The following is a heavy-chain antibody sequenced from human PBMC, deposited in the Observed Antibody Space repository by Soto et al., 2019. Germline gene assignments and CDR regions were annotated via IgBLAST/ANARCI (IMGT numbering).Heavy chain of an antibody. J-gene: IGHJ4*02. V-gene: IGHV2-5*01. Sequence: QITLKESGTTLVRPTQTLTLTCTFSGFLLSTSGLGVGWIRQPPGKALEWLALIYWNDDKRYSPSLKARLTITNDTSKNQVVLTMTNMDPVDTATYYCAHRPSGWYRFDYWGQGTLVTVSS. CDR3: AHRPSGWYRFDY. D-gene: IGHD6-19*01. CDR2: IYWNDDK. CDR1: GFLLSTSGLG.